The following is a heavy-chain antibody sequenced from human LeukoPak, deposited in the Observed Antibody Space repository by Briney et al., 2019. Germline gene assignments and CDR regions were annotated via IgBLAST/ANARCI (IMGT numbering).Heavy chain of an antibody. J-gene: IGHJ4*02. Sequence: GGSLRLSCAASGFTSSSYGIHWVRQAPGKGLEWVAVIWYDGSNTYYADSVKGRFTISRDNSKNTLYLQMNTLRAEDTAVYYCARVQSASYVPDYWGQGTLVTVSS. CDR1: GFTSSSYG. CDR3: ARVQSASYVPDY. CDR2: IWYDGSNT. D-gene: IGHD5-18*01. V-gene: IGHV3-33*01.